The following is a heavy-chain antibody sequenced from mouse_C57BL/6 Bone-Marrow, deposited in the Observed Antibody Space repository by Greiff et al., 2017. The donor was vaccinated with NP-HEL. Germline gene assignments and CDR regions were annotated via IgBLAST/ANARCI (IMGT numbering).Heavy chain of an antibody. CDR3: AKNYYGSSYDAMDY. CDR1: GFSLTSYG. CDR2: IWRGGST. D-gene: IGHD1-1*01. J-gene: IGHJ4*01. V-gene: IGHV2-5*01. Sequence: VHLVESGPGLVQPSQSLSITCTVSGFSLTSYGVHWVRQSPGKGLEWLGVIWRGGSTDYNAAFMSRLSITKDNSKSQVFFKMNSLQADDTTIYYCAKNYYGSSYDAMDYWGQGTAVTVSS.